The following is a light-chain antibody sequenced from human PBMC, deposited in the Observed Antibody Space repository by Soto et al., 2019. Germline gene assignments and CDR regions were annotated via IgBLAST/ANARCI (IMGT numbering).Light chain of an antibody. J-gene: IGKJ2*01. CDR2: GAS. Sequence: EIVLTQSPGTLSLSPGERATLSCRASQIVTSTYLAWYQQKPGQAPRLLIYGASTRATGIPDRFSGSGSGTDFTLTISRLEPEDFAVYYCQQYDTSPMYTFGQGTKLEIK. CDR3: QQYDTSPMYT. V-gene: IGKV3-20*01. CDR1: QIVTSTY.